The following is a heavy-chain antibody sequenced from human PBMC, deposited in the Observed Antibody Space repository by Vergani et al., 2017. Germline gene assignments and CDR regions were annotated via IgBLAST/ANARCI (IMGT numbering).Heavy chain of an antibody. CDR1: GYTFTSYY. V-gene: IGHV1-18*04. Sequence: QVQLVQSGAEVKKPGASVKVSCKASGYTFTSYYMHWVRQAPGQGLEWLGWITAYNGDPKYTRRLQDRITLTTDPSTATVYLELRSLRSDDTAVYYCARDFAGECNSDRCYTGGLWGQGTLVTVSS. CDR3: ARDFAGECNSDRCYTGGL. J-gene: IGHJ4*02. CDR2: ITAYNGDP. D-gene: IGHD2/OR15-2a*01.